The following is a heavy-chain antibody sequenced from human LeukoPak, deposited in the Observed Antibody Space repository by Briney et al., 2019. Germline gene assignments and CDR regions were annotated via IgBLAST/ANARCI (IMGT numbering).Heavy chain of an antibody. Sequence: PGGSLRLSCAASGFSFSNYSMNWVRQAPGKGLEWVSSISSRSSYIYYADSVKGRFTISRDNAKNSLYLQMNSLRAEDTAVYYCARTSGWGYAGAFDIWGQGTMVTVSS. D-gene: IGHD2-21*01. CDR2: ISSRSSYI. V-gene: IGHV3-21*01. CDR3: ARTSGWGYAGAFDI. CDR1: GFSFSNYS. J-gene: IGHJ3*02.